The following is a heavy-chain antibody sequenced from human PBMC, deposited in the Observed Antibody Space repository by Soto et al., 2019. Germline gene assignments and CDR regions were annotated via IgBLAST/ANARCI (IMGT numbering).Heavy chain of an antibody. CDR3: ARDIPVLRYFDWLFAGFDY. D-gene: IGHD3-9*01. V-gene: IGHV3-21*01. CDR2: ISSSSSYI. J-gene: IGHJ4*02. CDR1: GFTFSSYS. Sequence: EVQLVESGGGLVKPGGSLRLSCAASGFTFSSYSMNWVRQAPGKGLEWVSSISSSSSYIYYADSVKGRFTISRDNAKNSLYLQMNSLRAEDTAVYYCARDIPVLRYFDWLFAGFDYWGQGTLVTVSS.